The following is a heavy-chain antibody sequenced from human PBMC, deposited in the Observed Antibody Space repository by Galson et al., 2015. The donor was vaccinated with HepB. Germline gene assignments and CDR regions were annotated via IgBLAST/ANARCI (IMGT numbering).Heavy chain of an antibody. J-gene: IGHJ3*02. CDR2: ISSSSSYT. V-gene: IGHV3-11*06. CDR1: GFTFSDYY. D-gene: IGHD2-21*01. Sequence: SLRLSCAASGFTFSDYYMSWIRQAPGKGLEWVSYISSSSSYTNYADSVKGRFTISRDNAKNSLYLQMNSLRAEDTAVYYCARDGPFEDCGGDCYRDLGAFDIWGQGTMVTVSS. CDR3: ARDGPFEDCGGDCYRDLGAFDI.